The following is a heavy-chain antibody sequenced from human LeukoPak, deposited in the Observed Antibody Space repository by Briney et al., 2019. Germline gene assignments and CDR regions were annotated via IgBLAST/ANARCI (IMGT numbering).Heavy chain of an antibody. CDR2: IYSSGST. D-gene: IGHD3-10*01. J-gene: IGHJ4*02. Sequence: SETLSLTCTVSGGSISGKYWTWIRQPAGKGLEWIGRIYSSGSTNYNPSLKSRVTMSVDTSKNQFSLKLSSVTAADTAVYYCARDVPYYYGSGSSGTLGYWGQGTLVTVSP. CDR3: ARDVPYYYGSGSSGTLGY. CDR1: GGSISGKY. V-gene: IGHV4-4*07.